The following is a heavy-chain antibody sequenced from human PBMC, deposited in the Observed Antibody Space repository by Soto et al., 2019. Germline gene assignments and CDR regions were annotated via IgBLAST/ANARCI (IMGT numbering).Heavy chain of an antibody. CDR2: IKQDGSEK. D-gene: IGHD3-10*01. CDR1: GLKFRSYW. Sequence: GGSLILSCAASGLKFRSYWMTWVRQAPGKGLEWVANIKQDGSEKYYVDSVKGRFTISRDNAKNSLYLQMNNLRVEDTAVYYCARGEAIGDDPWGHGTLVTVSS. J-gene: IGHJ5*02. V-gene: IGHV3-7*01. CDR3: ARGEAIGDDP.